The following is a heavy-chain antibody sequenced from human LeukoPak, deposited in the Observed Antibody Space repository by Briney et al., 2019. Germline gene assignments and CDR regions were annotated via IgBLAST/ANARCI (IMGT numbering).Heavy chain of an antibody. CDR1: GFTFSDYY. CDR2: ISSSGSTI. J-gene: IGHJ3*02. V-gene: IGHV3-11*01. CDR3: ARDSLGRGAVAGEKDAFDI. Sequence: GGPLRLSCAASGFTFSDYYMSWIRQAPGKGLEWVSYISSSGSTIYCADSVKGRFTISRDNAKNSLYLQMNSLRAEDTAAYYCARDSLGRGAVAGEKDAFDIWGQGTMVTVSS. D-gene: IGHD6-19*01.